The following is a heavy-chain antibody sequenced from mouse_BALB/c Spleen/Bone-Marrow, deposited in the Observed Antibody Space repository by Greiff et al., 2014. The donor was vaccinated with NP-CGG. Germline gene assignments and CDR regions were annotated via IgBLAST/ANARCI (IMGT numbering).Heavy chain of an antibody. J-gene: IGHJ4*01. Sequence: VKLVESGPGLVAPSQSLSITCTVSGFSLTSYGVHWVRQPPGKGLEWLGVIWADGSTNYNSALMSRLSISKDNSKSQVFLKMISLQTDDTAMYYCSRITTATGAMDYWGQGTSVTVSS. CDR2: IWADGST. CDR1: GFSLTSYG. D-gene: IGHD1-2*01. V-gene: IGHV2-9*02. CDR3: SRITTATGAMDY.